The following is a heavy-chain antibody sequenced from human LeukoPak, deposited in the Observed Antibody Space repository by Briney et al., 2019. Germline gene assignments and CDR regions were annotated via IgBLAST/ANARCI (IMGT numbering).Heavy chain of an antibody. V-gene: IGHV3-48*01. Sequence: GGSLRLSCAASGFTFSSYSMNWVRRAPGRGLEWVSYISSSSSTIYYADSVKGRFTISRDNAKNSLYLQMNSLRAEDTAVYYCARDPNYADYYYYMDVWGKGTTVTVSS. CDR2: ISSSSSTI. D-gene: IGHD1-7*01. J-gene: IGHJ6*03. CDR1: GFTFSSYS. CDR3: ARDPNYADYYYYMDV.